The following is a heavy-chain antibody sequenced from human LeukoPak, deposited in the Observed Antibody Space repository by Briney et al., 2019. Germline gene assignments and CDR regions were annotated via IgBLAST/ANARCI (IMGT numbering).Heavy chain of an antibody. D-gene: IGHD5-24*01. Sequence: SGGSLRLSCAASGFTFRNYWMSWVRQAPGKGLEWVACIKGDGSEKYHVGSVKGRFTISRDNAQNSLYLQMDSLRAEDTAVYYCAKTAQGVGYNWVSWAFDIWGQGTMVTVSS. V-gene: IGHV3-7*03. CDR3: AKTAQGVGYNWVSWAFDI. CDR2: IKGDGSEK. J-gene: IGHJ3*02. CDR1: GFTFRNYW.